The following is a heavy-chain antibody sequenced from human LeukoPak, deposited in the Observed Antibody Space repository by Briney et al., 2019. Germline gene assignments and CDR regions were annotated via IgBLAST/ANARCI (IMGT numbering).Heavy chain of an antibody. CDR1: GFTVSSNY. V-gene: IGHV3-53*01. CDR2: IYSGGST. J-gene: IGHJ4*02. Sequence: GGSLRLSCAASGFTVSSNYMSWVRQAPGKGLEWVSVIYSGGSTYYADSVKGRFTISRDNSKNTLFLQMNSLRAEDTAVYYCARGRRHYYDSSGFAYWGQGTLVTVSS. D-gene: IGHD3-22*01. CDR3: ARGRRHYYDSSGFAY.